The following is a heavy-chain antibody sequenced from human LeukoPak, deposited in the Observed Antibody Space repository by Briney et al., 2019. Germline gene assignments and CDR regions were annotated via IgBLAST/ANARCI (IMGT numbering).Heavy chain of an antibody. CDR2: ISSSSSTI. V-gene: IGHV3-48*02. Sequence: GGSLTLSCAASGFTFSSYNMNWVRQAPGKGLEWVSYISSSSSTIYYADSVKGRFTISRDNAKNSLYLQMNSLRDEHTAVYYCASDWNYRAKTSRDYWGQGTLVTVSS. J-gene: IGHJ4*02. CDR1: GFTFSSYN. CDR3: ASDWNYRAKTSRDY. D-gene: IGHD1-7*01.